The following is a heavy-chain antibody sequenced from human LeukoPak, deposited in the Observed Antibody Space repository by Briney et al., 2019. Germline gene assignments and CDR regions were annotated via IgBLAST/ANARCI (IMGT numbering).Heavy chain of an antibody. CDR3: ARGGDYYDSSGFHY. CDR2: IYYSGST. CDR1: GGPISSYY. Sequence: SETLSLTCTVSGGPISSYYWSWIRQPPGKGLEWIGYIYYSGSTNYNPSLKSRVTISVDTSKNQFSLKLSSVTAADTAVYYCARGGDYYDSSGFHYWGQGTLVTVSS. J-gene: IGHJ4*02. D-gene: IGHD3-22*01. V-gene: IGHV4-59*01.